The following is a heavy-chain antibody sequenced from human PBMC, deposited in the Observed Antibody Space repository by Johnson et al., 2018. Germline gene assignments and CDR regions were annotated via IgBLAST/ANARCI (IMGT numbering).Heavy chain of an antibody. CDR3: ARSYYDSSGYDFDI. J-gene: IGHJ3*02. Sequence: EVQLVESGGGLVQPGGSLRLSCAASGFTFSSYDMHWVRQATGKGLEWVSAIGTAGDTYYPGSVKGRFTISRENAKNSLYLQMNSLRAGDTAVYYCARSYYDSSGYDFDIWGQGTMVTVSS. CDR1: GFTFSSYD. CDR2: IGTAGDT. V-gene: IGHV3-13*01. D-gene: IGHD3-22*01.